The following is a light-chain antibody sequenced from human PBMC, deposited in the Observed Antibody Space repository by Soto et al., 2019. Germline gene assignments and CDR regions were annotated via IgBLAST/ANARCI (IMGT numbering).Light chain of an antibody. V-gene: IGLV2-14*01. Sequence: QSALTQPASVSGSPGQSITISCTGTSSDVGGYNYVSWYQKHPGKAPKLMIYEVSKRPSGVSNRFSGSKSGNTASLTISGRQAEDEAEYYCSSYTSSSTRVFGGGTKLTVL. CDR3: SSYTSSSTRV. CDR2: EVS. J-gene: IGLJ3*02. CDR1: SSDVGGYNY.